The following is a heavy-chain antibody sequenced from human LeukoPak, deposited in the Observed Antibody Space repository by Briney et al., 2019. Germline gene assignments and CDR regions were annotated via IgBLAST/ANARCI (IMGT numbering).Heavy chain of an antibody. D-gene: IGHD3-22*01. CDR2: IYSGGST. Sequence: GGSLRLSCAASGFTVSSNYMSWVRQAPGKGLEWVSVIYSGGSTYYADSVKGRFTISRDNSKNTLYLQMNSLRAEGTAVYYCARDSSSGYYFDYWGQGTLVTVSS. CDR1: GFTVSSNY. J-gene: IGHJ4*02. CDR3: ARDSSSGYYFDY. V-gene: IGHV3-66*01.